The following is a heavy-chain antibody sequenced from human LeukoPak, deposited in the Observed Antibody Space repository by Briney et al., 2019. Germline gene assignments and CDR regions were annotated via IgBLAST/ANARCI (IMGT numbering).Heavy chain of an antibody. CDR1: GFTFSDCS. J-gene: IGHJ4*02. CDR2: IRYDGIGK. CDR3: AKEPRSTGAYDT. D-gene: IGHD5-12*01. V-gene: IGHV3-30*02. Sequence: GGSLRLSCAASGFTFSDCSMHWVRLAPGKGLEWVAFIRYDGIGKSYADSVKGRFTVSRDNSKNTLFLQMNSLRTEDTAVYYCAKEPRSTGAYDTWGQGTLVTVSS.